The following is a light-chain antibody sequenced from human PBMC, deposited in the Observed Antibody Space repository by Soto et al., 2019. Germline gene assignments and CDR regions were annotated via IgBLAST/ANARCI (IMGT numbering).Light chain of an antibody. CDR1: QSLSSY. CDR3: QQYDSSPPSWT. J-gene: IGKJ1*01. V-gene: IGKV3-20*01. CDR2: DAS. Sequence: EIVLTQSPATLSLSPGERATLSCRASQSLSSYLAWYQQKPGQAPRLLIYDASNRATGIPARFSGSGSGTDFTLTISRLEPEDFAVYYCQQYDSSPPSWTFGQGTTVEVK.